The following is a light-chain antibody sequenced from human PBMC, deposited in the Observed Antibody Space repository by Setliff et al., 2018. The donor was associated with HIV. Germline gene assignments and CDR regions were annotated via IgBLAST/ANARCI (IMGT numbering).Light chain of an antibody. CDR3: SSYAITYTVP. CDR1: SSDVGGYSH. J-gene: IGLJ1*01. CDR2: EVR. Sequence: QSALTQPASVSGSPGQSITISCTGTSSDVGGYSHVSWYQQHPGKAPKLIIYEVRNRPSGVSNRFSGSKSGNTASLTISGLQAEDEADYDGSSYAITYTVPFGTGTKVTVL. V-gene: IGLV2-14*01.